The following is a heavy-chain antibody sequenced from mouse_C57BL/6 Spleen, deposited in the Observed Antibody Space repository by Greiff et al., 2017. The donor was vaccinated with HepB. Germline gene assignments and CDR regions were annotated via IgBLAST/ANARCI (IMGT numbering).Heavy chain of an antibody. Sequence: DVKLVESGGGLVQSGRSLRLSCETSGFTFSDFYMEWVRQAPGKGLEWIAASSNKANDNTTEYSASVKGRFIVSRDTSQSILYLQMNALRADDTAIYYCVRDAEDYCSSSSYWYFDVWGTGTTVTVSS. CDR2: SSNKANDNTT. D-gene: IGHD1-1*01. V-gene: IGHV7-1*01. CDR3: VRDAEDYCSSSSYWYFDV. CDR1: GFTFSDFY. J-gene: IGHJ1*03.